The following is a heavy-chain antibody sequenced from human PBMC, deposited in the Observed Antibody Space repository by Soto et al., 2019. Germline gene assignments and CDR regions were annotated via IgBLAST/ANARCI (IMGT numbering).Heavy chain of an antibody. V-gene: IGHV3-23*01. CDR2: VDGSGFTS. CDR1: GLTFNSYA. Sequence: EVQLLESGGGLVQPGGSLRLSCAASGLTFNSYAMTWVRQAPGRGLEWVSGVDGSGFTSYHADSVKGRFTISRDNSLYLQMKSLRAEDTAVYYCAKALGLYCGGDCFDAFDVWGQGAMVSVSS. D-gene: IGHD2-21*02. CDR3: AKALGLYCGGDCFDAFDV. J-gene: IGHJ3*01.